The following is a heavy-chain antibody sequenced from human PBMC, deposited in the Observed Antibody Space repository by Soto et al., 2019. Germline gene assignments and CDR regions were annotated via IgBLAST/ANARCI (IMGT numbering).Heavy chain of an antibody. V-gene: IGHV4-34*01. D-gene: IGHD2-15*01. J-gene: IGHJ4*02. CDR3: ARGRGYCSGGSCHPRQFPFDY. CDR2: INHSGST. CDR1: GGSFSGYY. Sequence: SETLSLTCAVYGGSFSGYYWSWIRQPPGKGLEWIGEINHSGSTNYNPSLKSRVTISVDTSKNQFSLKLSSVTAADTAVYYCARGRGYCSGGSCHPRQFPFDYWGQGTLVTVSS.